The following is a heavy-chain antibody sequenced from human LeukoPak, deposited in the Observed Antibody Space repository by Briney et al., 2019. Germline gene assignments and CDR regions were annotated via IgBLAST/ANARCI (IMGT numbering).Heavy chain of an antibody. J-gene: IGHJ5*02. CDR2: ISGSGGST. Sequence: GGSLGLSCAASGFTFSSYAMSWVHQAPGKGLEWVSAISGSGGSTYYADSVKGRFTISRDNSKNTLYLQMNSLRAEDTAVYYCAKEVRELNIAVAGTAVWFDPWGQGTLVTVSS. D-gene: IGHD6-19*01. CDR1: GFTFSSYA. V-gene: IGHV3-23*01. CDR3: AKEVRELNIAVAGTAVWFDP.